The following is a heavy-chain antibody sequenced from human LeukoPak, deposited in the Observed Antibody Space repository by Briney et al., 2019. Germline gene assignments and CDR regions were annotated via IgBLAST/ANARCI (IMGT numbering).Heavy chain of an antibody. J-gene: IGHJ4*02. CDR3: ARDYADYVGYFFFDY. Sequence: PGGSLRLSCAASGFTFNNYAMNWVRQAPGKGLEWVSSISGGGETTCYADSAKGRFTISRDNSQNTLYLQMNSLRAEDTAVYYCARDYADYVGYFFFDYWGRGTLVTVSS. V-gene: IGHV3-23*01. CDR1: GFTFNNYA. D-gene: IGHD4-17*01. CDR2: ISGGGETT.